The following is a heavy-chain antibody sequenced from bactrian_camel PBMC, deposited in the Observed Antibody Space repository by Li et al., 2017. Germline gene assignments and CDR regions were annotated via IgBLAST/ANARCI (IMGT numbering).Heavy chain of an antibody. V-gene: IGHV3S53*01. CDR3: AARGPYCYTKLSVRDFTY. D-gene: IGHD2*01. Sequence: HVQLVESGGGSVQAGGSLRLSCAASGHIRSTYCMAWFRQVPGKEREGAASIFSGGSTFYADSVEGRFTISQDNAKNTVQLQLNSLTPEDTAMFYCAARGPYCYTKLSVRDFTYWGQGTQVTVS. J-gene: IGHJ6*01. CDR1: GHIRSTYC. CDR2: IFSGGST.